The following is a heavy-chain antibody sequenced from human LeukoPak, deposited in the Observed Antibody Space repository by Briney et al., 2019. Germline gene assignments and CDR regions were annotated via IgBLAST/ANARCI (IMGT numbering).Heavy chain of an antibody. CDR1: GFTFSSYA. D-gene: IGHD6-6*01. CDR2: ISDSGGST. J-gene: IGHJ4*02. Sequence: GGSLRLSCAASGFTFSSYAMSWVRQAPGKGLEWVSAISDSGGSTYYADSMKGRFTISRDNSKNTLYLQMNSLRAEDTAVYYCARVAQTPSTRPRWDFDYWGQGTLVTVSS. CDR3: ARVAQTPSTRPRWDFDY. V-gene: IGHV3-23*01.